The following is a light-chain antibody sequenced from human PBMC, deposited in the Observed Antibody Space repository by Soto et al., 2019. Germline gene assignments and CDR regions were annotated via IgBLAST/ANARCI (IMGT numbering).Light chain of an antibody. Sequence: DIQMTQSPSSLSASVGDRVTITCRASQSISSYLNWYQQKPGKAPKLLIYAASSLQSGVPSRFSGSGSGTDFTLTISSLHPEDVATYYCQQSYSTPITFGQGTRLEIK. CDR3: QQSYSTPIT. V-gene: IGKV1-39*01. CDR1: QSISSY. CDR2: AAS. J-gene: IGKJ5*01.